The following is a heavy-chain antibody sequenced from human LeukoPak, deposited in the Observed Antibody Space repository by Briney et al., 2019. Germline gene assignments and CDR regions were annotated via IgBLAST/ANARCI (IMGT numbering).Heavy chain of an antibody. Sequence: SETLSLTCTVSGDSINTYYWSWIRQSPERGLEWIGYIYYSGGTKYNPSLKRQVTRSVETPKNQFFLNLTSVTAADTAVYYCARANRDYGNSWFDPWGQGPLVTVPS. CDR2: IYYSGGT. V-gene: IGHV4-59*01. D-gene: IGHD4/OR15-4a*01. CDR1: GDSINTYY. J-gene: IGHJ5*02. CDR3: ARANRDYGNSWFDP.